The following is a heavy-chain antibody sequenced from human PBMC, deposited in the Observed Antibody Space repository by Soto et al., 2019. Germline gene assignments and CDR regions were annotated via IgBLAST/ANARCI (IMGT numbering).Heavy chain of an antibody. CDR2: IIPICGTA. J-gene: IGHJ1*01. CDR3: ARDRGCSGGSCYFYYFQH. CDR1: GGTFSSYA. V-gene: IGHV1-69*01. D-gene: IGHD2-15*01. Sequence: QVQLVQSGAEVKKPGSSVKVSCKASGGTFSSYAISWVRQAPGQGLEWMGGIIPICGTANYAQKLQGRVTITADESTSTAYMELSSLRSEDTAVYYCARDRGCSGGSCYFYYFQHWCQGTLVTVSS.